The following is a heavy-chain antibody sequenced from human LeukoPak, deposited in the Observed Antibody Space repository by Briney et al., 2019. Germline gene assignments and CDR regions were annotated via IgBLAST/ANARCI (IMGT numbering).Heavy chain of an antibody. J-gene: IGHJ4*02. CDR3: ASDSYYYGSGSYVY. CDR2: IYHGGST. V-gene: IGHV4-30-2*01. Sequence: SETLSFTCAVSGGSISSGGYSWSWIRQPPGKGLEWIGYIYHGGSTYYNPSLKSRVTISVDRSKNQFSLKLSSVTAADTAVYYCASDSYYYGSGSYVYWGQGTLVTVSS. D-gene: IGHD3-10*01. CDR1: GGSISSGGYS.